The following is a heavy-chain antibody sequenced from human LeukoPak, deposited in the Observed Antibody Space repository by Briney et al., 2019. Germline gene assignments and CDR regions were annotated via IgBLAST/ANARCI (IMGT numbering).Heavy chain of an antibody. Sequence: GGSLRLSCAASGFTFSTYSMSWVRQAPGKGLEWVSYISSISSIIYYADSVKGRFTISRDNAKSSLYLQMNSLRAEDTAVYYCARSRPGTEAGQPSFDYWGQGTLVTVSS. V-gene: IGHV3-48*01. D-gene: IGHD6-13*01. CDR2: ISSISSII. J-gene: IGHJ4*02. CDR3: ARSRPGTEAGQPSFDY. CDR1: GFTFSTYS.